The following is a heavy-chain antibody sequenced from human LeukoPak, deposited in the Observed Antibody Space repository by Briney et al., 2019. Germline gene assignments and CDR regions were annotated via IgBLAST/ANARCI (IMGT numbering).Heavy chain of an antibody. CDR2: IGQDGGEK. V-gene: IGHV3-7*01. D-gene: IGHD2-15*01. CDR3: ARGCRYCSGGSQDY. J-gene: IGHJ4*02. CDR1: GFTLSSHW. Sequence: GGSLRLSCDASGFTLSSHWMSWVRQAPGKGLEWVAHIGQDGGEKNSADSVKGRFTISRDNSNNTLYLQMNSLRAEDTAVYYCARGCRYCSGGSQDYWGQGTLVTVSS.